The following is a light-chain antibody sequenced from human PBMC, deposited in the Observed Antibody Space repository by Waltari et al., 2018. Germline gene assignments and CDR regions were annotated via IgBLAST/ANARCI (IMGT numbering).Light chain of an antibody. CDR2: GKN. V-gene: IGLV3-19*01. CDR3: NSRDSSGNSVV. CDR1: SLRSYY. J-gene: IGLJ2*01. Sequence: SSELTQDPAVSVALGQTVRITCPGDSLRSYYARWYQPKPGQAPVLVIYGKNNRPSGSTDRFSGSNSGNTASLDSTGAQAEDEADDYCNSRDSSGNSVVFGGETKLTVL.